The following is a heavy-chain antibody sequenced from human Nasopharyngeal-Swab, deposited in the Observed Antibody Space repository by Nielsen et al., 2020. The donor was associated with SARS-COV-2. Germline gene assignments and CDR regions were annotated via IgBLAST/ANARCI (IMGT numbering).Heavy chain of an antibody. V-gene: IGHV3-23*01. CDR1: GFTFSSYA. Sequence: GESLKISCAASGFTFSSYAMSWVRLAPGKGLEWVSAISGSGGSTYYADSVKGRFTISRDNSKNTLYLQMNSLRAEDTAVYYCAKSVESGIAAAATYYFDYWGQGTLVTVSS. CDR3: AKSVESGIAAAATYYFDY. CDR2: ISGSGGST. J-gene: IGHJ4*02. D-gene: IGHD6-13*01.